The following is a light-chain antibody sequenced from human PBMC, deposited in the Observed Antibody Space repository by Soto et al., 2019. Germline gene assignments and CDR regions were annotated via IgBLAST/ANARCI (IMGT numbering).Light chain of an antibody. J-gene: IGKJ3*01. Sequence: EIVLTQSPGTPSLSPGERATLHCRASQSVSNNYLAWYQQKPGQAPRLIISGASNRATGIPDRFSGSGSGTDCTLAISRLEPEDFAVYYCQQYGTSPFTFGPGTKVDIK. V-gene: IGKV3-20*01. CDR1: QSVSNNY. CDR3: QQYGTSPFT. CDR2: GAS.